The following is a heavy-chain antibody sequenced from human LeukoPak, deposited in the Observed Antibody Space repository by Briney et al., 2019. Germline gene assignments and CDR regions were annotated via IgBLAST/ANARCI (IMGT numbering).Heavy chain of an antibody. Sequence: PGGSLRLSCAASGFTFSSYSMNWVRQAPGKGLEWVSSISSSSSYIYYADSVKGRFTISRDNSKNTLYLQMNSLRAEDTAVYYCARGATTLYDYDFWSGYPGFYYYGMDVWGQGTTVTVSS. CDR3: ARGATTLYDYDFWSGYPGFYYYGMDV. D-gene: IGHD3-3*01. CDR2: ISSSSSYI. CDR1: GFTFSSYS. J-gene: IGHJ6*02. V-gene: IGHV3-21*01.